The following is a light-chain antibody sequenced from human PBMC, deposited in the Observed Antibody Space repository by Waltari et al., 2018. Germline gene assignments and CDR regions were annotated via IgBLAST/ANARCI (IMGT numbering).Light chain of an antibody. CDR2: EVH. CDR1: RSAVGSYRS. V-gene: IGLV2-14*01. J-gene: IGLJ1*01. CDR3: SSYTTTTTLV. Sequence: QSAPTQPASVSVSPGQSITISCTGTRSAVGSYRSVSWYRQFPGKAPELLIYEVHHRPSGVSDRFSGSRSGSTASLTISGLQTEDEADYFCSSYTTTTTLVFGTGTKVIVL.